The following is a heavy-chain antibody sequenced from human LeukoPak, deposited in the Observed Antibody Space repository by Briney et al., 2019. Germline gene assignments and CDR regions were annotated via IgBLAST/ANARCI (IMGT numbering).Heavy chain of an antibody. CDR2: ISHDGRNK. V-gene: IGHV3-30*03. J-gene: IGHJ4*02. Sequence: PGGSLRLSCAASGITFSDHVMHWVRQAPGKGLEWVASISHDGRNKYCSDSVKGRFTISRDNSKNTLYLQMNSLRTEDTAVFYCARASWIQPRGLDYWGPGTLVTVSS. CDR1: GITFSDHV. CDR3: ARASWIQPRGLDY. D-gene: IGHD5-18*01.